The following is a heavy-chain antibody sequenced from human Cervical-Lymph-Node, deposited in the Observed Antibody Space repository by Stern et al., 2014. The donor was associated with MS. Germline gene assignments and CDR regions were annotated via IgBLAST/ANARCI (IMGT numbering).Heavy chain of an antibody. CDR3: ARDRVDYCFGMDV. V-gene: IGHV1-69*01. J-gene: IGHJ6*02. Sequence: QMQLVQSGAEVKKPGSSVKVSCKASGGTFSSYGISWVRQAPGQGLEWMGGIIPIFGTANYAQKFQGRVTITADESTRTGCMELSSLTSEDTAVYYCARDRVDYCFGMDVWGQGTTVIVSS. D-gene: IGHD3-3*01. CDR2: IIPIFGTA. CDR1: GGTFSSYG.